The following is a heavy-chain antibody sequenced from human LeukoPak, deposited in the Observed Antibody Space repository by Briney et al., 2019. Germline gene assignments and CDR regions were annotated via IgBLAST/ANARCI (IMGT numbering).Heavy chain of an antibody. V-gene: IGHV4-39*07. Sequence: PSETLSLTCTVSGGSISSSSYYWGWIRQPPGKGLEWIGSIYHSGSTYYNPSLKSRVTISVDTSKNQFSLKLSSVTAADTAVYYCARGQAVAGTGLSFDYWGQGTLVTVSS. CDR2: IYHSGST. J-gene: IGHJ4*02. D-gene: IGHD6-19*01. CDR1: GGSISSSSYY. CDR3: ARGQAVAGTGLSFDY.